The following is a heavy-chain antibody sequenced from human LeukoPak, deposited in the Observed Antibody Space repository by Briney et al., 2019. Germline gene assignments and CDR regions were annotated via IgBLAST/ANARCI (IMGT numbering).Heavy chain of an antibody. CDR1: GYTFSTYG. CDR2: INTYNGNT. J-gene: IGHJ4*02. D-gene: IGHD2-21*01. Sequence: ASVKVSCKASGYTFSTYGISWVRQAPGQGLEWMGWINTYNGNTNYAQKLQGRVTMTTDTSTSTAYMELRSLRSDDTAVYYCATESGIGTNDYWGQGTLVTVSS. CDR3: ATESGIGTNDY. V-gene: IGHV1-18*01.